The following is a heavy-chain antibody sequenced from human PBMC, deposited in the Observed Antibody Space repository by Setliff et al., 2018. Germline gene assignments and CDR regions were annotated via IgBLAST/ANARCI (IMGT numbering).Heavy chain of an antibody. V-gene: IGHV1-24*01. CDR2: FDPEDGET. CDR1: GYTLTELS. D-gene: IGHD3-10*01. J-gene: IGHJ4*02. Sequence: ASVKVSCKVSGYTLTELSMYWVRQAPGKGLEWMGGFDPEDGETIYAQKFQGRVTMTEDTSTDTAYMELSSLRSEDTAVYYCATQITMVRGVTDSHFDYWGQGTLVTVSS. CDR3: ATQITMVRGVTDSHFDY.